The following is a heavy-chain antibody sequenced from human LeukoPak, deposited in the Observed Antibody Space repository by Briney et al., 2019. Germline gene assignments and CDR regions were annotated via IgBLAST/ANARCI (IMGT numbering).Heavy chain of an antibody. CDR2: IYHRGST. CDR3: ARAWAVHEDFYYGMHV. J-gene: IGHJ6*02. D-gene: IGHD1-1*01. Sequence: SETLSLTCTVSGASISSYYWSWIRQPPGKALEWIGYIYHRGSTNYNPPLQSRVTMSTDTSKNPFSLKLSSVTAADTPVYYCARAWAVHEDFYYGMHVWGQGTTVSVSS. V-gene: IGHV4-59*12. CDR1: GASISSYY.